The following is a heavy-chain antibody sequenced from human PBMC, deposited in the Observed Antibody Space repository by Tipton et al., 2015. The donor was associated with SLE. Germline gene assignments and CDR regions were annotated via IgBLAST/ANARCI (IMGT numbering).Heavy chain of an antibody. CDR2: INHSGST. Sequence: TLSLTCTVSDDSISSYYWSWIRQPPGKGPEWIGSINHSGSTNYNPSLKSRVTISLDTSNYQFSLKLNSVTAADTAVYYCARLEWLLPGETDDIGYYGMDVWGQGTTVTVSS. V-gene: IGHV4-59*01. J-gene: IGHJ6*02. D-gene: IGHD3-3*01. CDR3: ARLEWLLPGETDDIGYYGMDV. CDR1: DDSISSYY.